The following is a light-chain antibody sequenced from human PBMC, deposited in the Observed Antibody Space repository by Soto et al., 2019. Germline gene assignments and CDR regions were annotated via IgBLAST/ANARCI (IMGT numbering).Light chain of an antibody. CDR2: GAS. V-gene: IGKV3-20*01. CDR1: QSVSSSY. J-gene: IGKJ2*01. CDR3: QQYRSSPPYT. Sequence: EIVLTQSPGTLSLSPGERATLSCRASQSVSSSYLAWYQQKPGQAPRLLIYGASSRATGIPDRFSGSGSGTDFTLTISRREHEDLAVYYCQQYRSSPPYTFGQGNKLEIK.